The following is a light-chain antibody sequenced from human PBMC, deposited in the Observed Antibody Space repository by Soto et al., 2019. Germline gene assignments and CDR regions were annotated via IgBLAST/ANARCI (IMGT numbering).Light chain of an antibody. V-gene: IGLV2-23*01. J-gene: IGLJ1*01. CDR1: SSDVGSYNL. CDR3: CSYAGSSTYV. Sequence: SVLTQPAPVFGAPGQAITLSRPGTSSDVGSYNLVSWYQQHPGKAPKLMIYEGSKRPSGVSNRFSGSKSGNTASLTISGLQAEDEADYYCCSYAGSSTYVFGTGTKVTVL. CDR2: EGS.